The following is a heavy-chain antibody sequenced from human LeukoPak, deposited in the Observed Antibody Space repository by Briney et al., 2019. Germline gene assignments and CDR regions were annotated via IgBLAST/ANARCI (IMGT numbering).Heavy chain of an antibody. J-gene: IGHJ6*03. CDR3: ARDLRSGAYYYFYMDV. CDR2: VSRNGGRT. Sequence: GGSLRLSCEASGFDFSSYGMHWVRQAPGKVLEYVAAVSRNGGRTYYANSVKGRFTISRDNSRNTLYLQMGSLRPEDTALYYCARDLRSGAYYYFYMDVWGNGTTVVVSS. D-gene: IGHD3-3*01. CDR1: GFDFSSYG. V-gene: IGHV3-64*01.